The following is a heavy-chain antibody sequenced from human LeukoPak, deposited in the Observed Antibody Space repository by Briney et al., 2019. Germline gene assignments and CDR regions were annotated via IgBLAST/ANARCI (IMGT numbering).Heavy chain of an antibody. J-gene: IGHJ6*03. CDR1: GYISITYY. D-gene: IGHD3-22*01. CDR2: INPDGGRT. Sequence: ASVKVSCKASGYISITYYIHWVRQAPGQGLEWMGIINPDGGRTSYAQKFQGRVTMTIDTSTSTVYMELSSLRSEDTAVYYCARDPYYDKSGSGDYYYYMDVWGEGTTVTVSS. V-gene: IGHV1-46*01. CDR3: ARDPYYDKSGSGDYYYYMDV.